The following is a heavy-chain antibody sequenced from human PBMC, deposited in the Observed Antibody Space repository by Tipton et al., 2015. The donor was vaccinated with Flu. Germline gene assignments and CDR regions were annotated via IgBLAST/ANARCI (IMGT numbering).Heavy chain of an antibody. J-gene: IGHJ3*02. Sequence: TLSLTCAVSGGSISSSNWWSWVRQPPGKGLEWIGYIYYSGSTNYNPSLKSRVTISVDTSKNQFSLKLSSVTAADTAVYYCARAAWDYGGKGAFDIWGQGTMVTVSS. V-gene: IGHV4-4*02. CDR2: IYYSGST. CDR3: ARAAWDYGGKGAFDI. D-gene: IGHD4-23*01. CDR1: GGSISSSNW.